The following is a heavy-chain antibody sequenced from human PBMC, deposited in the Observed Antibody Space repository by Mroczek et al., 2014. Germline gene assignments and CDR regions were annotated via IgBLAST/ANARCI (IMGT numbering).Heavy chain of an antibody. V-gene: IGHV4-30-4*01. CDR2: IYYSGST. D-gene: IGHD4-23*01. CDR3: ARGGLDGGKTRYNDY. Sequence: QVQLQQSGPGLVKPSQTLSLTCTVSGGSISSGDYYWSWIRQPPGKGLEWIGYIYYSGSTYYNPSLKSRVTISVDTSKNQFSLKLSSVTAADTAVYYCARGGLDGGKTRYNDYWGQGTLVTVSS. J-gene: IGHJ4*02. CDR1: GGSISSGDYY.